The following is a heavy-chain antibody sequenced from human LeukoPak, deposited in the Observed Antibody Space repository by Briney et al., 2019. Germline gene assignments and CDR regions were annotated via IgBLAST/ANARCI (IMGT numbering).Heavy chain of an antibody. V-gene: IGHV1-69*01. CDR3: ARVDPPSGRGAFDI. D-gene: IGHD3-10*01. J-gene: IGHJ3*02. CDR2: IIPIFGTA. CDR1: GGTFSSYA. Sequence: GSSVKVSCKASGGTFSSYAISWVRQAPGQGLEWMGGIIPIFGTANYAQKFQGRVTITADESTSTAYMELSSLRSEDTAVYYCARVDPPSGRGAFDIWGQGTMVTVSS.